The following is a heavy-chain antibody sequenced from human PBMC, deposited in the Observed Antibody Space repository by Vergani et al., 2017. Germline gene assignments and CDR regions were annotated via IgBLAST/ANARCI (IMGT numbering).Heavy chain of an antibody. J-gene: IGHJ4*02. CDR3: AIVTDYDDSSGYYLDY. CDR1: GYSLTELT. V-gene: IGHV1-24*01. CDR2: FDPEHGEV. Sequence: QVQLVQSGSEVRKPGASVKVSCQVSGYSLTELTIHWVRHAPGKGLEWMGGFDPEHGEVTFAHHIQGRVTMTEDRSTDTAYMELSSLRPEDTALYYCAIVTDYDDSSGYYLDYWGQGTLVTVSS. D-gene: IGHD3-22*01.